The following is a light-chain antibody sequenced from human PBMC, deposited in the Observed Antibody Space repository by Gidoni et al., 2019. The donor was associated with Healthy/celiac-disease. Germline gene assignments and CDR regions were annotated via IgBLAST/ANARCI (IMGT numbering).Light chain of an antibody. CDR1: QSVSSN. V-gene: IGKV3-15*01. Sequence: EIVMTQSPATLSVSPGERATLSCRASQSVSSNLAWYQQKPGQAPRLLIYGASTRATGIPTRFSGKWSGTEFTLTISSLQSEDFAVYYCQQYNNWPLLTFGGGTKVEIK. CDR3: QQYNNWPLLT. CDR2: GAS. J-gene: IGKJ4*01.